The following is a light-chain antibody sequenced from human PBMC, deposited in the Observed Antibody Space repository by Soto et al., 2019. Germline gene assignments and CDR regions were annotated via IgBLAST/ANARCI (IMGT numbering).Light chain of an antibody. Sequence: DLQMTQSPSSLSASVGDRVTITCRASQSISNYLNWYQQKPGIAPNLLIYDATTLRSGVPSRFSGSGSGTDFTLTISSLQPEDFATYYCQQSYGTPYTFGQGTKLEIK. V-gene: IGKV1-39*01. CDR1: QSISNY. CDR3: QQSYGTPYT. J-gene: IGKJ2*01. CDR2: DAT.